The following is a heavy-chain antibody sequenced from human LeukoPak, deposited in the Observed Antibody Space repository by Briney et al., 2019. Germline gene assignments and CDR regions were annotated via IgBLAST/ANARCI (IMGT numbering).Heavy chain of an antibody. V-gene: IGHV4-31*03. Sequence: SETLSLTCTVSGGSISSGAYYWTWIRQHPGNGLEWIGYIYYSGNTYYNPSLKSRVTISVDTSKNQFSLKLSSVTAADTAVYYCARVSGGGNYLDYWGQGTLVTVSS. J-gene: IGHJ4*02. D-gene: IGHD2-15*01. CDR2: IYYSGNT. CDR3: ARVSGGGNYLDY. CDR1: GGSISSGAYY.